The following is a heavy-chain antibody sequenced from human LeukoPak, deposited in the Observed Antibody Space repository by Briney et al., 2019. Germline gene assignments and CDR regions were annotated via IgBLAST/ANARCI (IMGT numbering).Heavy chain of an antibody. D-gene: IGHD2-21*01. J-gene: IGHJ5*02. V-gene: IGHV3-NL1*01. CDR2: ISWNSGSI. Sequence: GGSLRLSCAASGFTFSSYSMNWVRQAPGKGLEWVSGISWNSGSIGYADSVKGRFTISRDISKNTLFLEMNGLRVDDTALYYCVKDNPVCESWGQGTLVIVSS. CDR1: GFTFSSYS. CDR3: VKDNPVCES.